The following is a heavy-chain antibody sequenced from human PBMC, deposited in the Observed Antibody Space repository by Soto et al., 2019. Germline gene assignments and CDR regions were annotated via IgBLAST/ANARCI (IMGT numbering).Heavy chain of an antibody. V-gene: IGHV4-59*01. Sequence: PSETLSLTCSDSGASISSYYWTWIRQPPGGGLEWIGYMHHTQGTNDNPSLRGRVHMSIDTSMNQFSLRLTSVTAADTAVYYCARVPFVGYFDWLDPWGHGTLVTVSS. D-gene: IGHD3-9*01. CDR3: ARVPFVGYFDWLDP. J-gene: IGHJ5*02. CDR1: GASISSYY. CDR2: MHHTQGT.